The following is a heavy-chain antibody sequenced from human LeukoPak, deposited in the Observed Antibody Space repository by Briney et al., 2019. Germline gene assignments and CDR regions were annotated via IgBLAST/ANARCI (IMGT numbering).Heavy chain of an antibody. CDR2: IYSGGNT. CDR3: AREKDSSGYFDN. J-gene: IGHJ4*02. V-gene: IGHV3-53*01. Sequence: GGSLRLSCAATGFTVRSNYMSWVRQAPGKGLEWVSVIYSGGNTYYADSVKGRFTISRDNSKNTLYLQMNSLRAEDTAVYYRAREKDSSGYFDNWGQGTLVTVSS. CDR1: GFTVRSNY. D-gene: IGHD3-22*01.